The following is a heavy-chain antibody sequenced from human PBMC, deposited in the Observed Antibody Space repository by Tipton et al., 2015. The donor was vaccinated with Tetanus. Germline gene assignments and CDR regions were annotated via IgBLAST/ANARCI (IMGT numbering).Heavy chain of an antibody. Sequence: SLRLSCAASGFTVSSNYMSWVRQAPGKGLEWVSIIYSGGRTYYADSVKGRFTISRDNSKNMLFLQMNSMRAEDTAVYYCTSSLKSWFHYGVGGWGPGTPVTGSS. CDR3: TSSLKSWFHYGVGG. V-gene: IGHV3-53*01. J-gene: IGHJ6*02. CDR2: IYSGGRT. CDR1: GFTVSSNY. D-gene: IGHD3-10*01.